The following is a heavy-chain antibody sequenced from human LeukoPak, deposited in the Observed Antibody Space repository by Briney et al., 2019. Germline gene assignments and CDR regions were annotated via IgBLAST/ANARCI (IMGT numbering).Heavy chain of an antibody. CDR3: ARERRANYYFDY. J-gene: IGHJ4*02. D-gene: IGHD4/OR15-4a*01. Sequence: GGSLRLSCAASGFTVSSNFMSWVRQAPGKGLKWVSVIYSGGSTYYADSVKGRFTISRDNAKNSLYLQMNSLRAEDTAVYYCARERRANYYFDYWGQGTLVTVSS. V-gene: IGHV3-53*01. CDR1: GFTVSSNF. CDR2: IYSGGST.